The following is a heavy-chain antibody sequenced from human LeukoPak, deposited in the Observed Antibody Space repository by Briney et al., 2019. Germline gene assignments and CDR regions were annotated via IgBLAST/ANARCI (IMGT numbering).Heavy chain of an antibody. CDR1: GFTFSSYS. J-gene: IGHJ6*02. Sequence: GGSLRLACAASGFTFSSYSMNWVRQAPGKGLEWVPYISSSSSTIYYADSVKGRFTISRDNAKNSLYLQMNSLRAEDTAVYYCARVSVDCSSTSCYLRGSLDVWGQGTTVTVSS. CDR2: ISSSSSTI. V-gene: IGHV3-48*01. CDR3: ARVSVDCSSTSCYLRGSLDV. D-gene: IGHD2-2*01.